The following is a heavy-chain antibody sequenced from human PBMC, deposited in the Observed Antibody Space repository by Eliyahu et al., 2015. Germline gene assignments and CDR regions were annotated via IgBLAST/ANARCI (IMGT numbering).Heavy chain of an antibody. J-gene: IGHJ6*02. CDR3: ARASRSKVYYYYNDMDV. CDR1: GLTFSSCA. D-gene: IGHD6-13*01. CDR2: ISGSGGGA. V-gene: IGHV3-23*01. Sequence: EVQLLESGGGLVQPGGSLRLSCAASGLTFSSCAMTWFRQAPGKGLEWVSAISGSGGGASDADSVKGRFTISRDNSKNTLYLQMNSLRAEDTAVYYCARASRSKVYYYYNDMDVWGQGTTVTVSS.